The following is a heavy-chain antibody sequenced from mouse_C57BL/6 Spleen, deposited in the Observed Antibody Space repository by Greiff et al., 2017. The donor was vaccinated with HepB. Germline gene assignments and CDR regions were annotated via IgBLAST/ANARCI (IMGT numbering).Heavy chain of an antibody. Sequence: VQLQQSGPELVKPGASVKISCKASGYTFTDYYMNWVKQSHGKSLEWIGDINPNNGGTSYNQKFKGKATLTVDKSSSTAYMELRSLTSEDSAVYYCARYNWAAWFAYWGQGTLVTVSA. CDR1: GYTFTDYY. V-gene: IGHV1-26*01. D-gene: IGHD4-1*01. CDR3: ARYNWAAWFAY. J-gene: IGHJ3*01. CDR2: INPNNGGT.